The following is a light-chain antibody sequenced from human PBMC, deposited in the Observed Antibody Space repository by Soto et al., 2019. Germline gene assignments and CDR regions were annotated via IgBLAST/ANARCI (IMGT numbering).Light chain of an antibody. V-gene: IGLV2-14*01. J-gene: IGLJ1*01. CDR3: SSYSISTAYL. CDR1: Y. CDR2: EVS. Sequence: YVSWYQLHPGKAPKLMVFEVSNRPSGVSYRFSGSKSGNTASLTISGLQAEDEADYFCSSYSISTAYLFGTGTKVTVL.